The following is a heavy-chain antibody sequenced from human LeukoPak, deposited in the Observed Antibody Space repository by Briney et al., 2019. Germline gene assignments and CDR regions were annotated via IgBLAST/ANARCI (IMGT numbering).Heavy chain of an antibody. CDR1: GYRFTTYW. CDR3: ARLWKISGSGEFDY. J-gene: IGHJ4*02. Sequence: GESLKISCKCSGYRFTTYWIGWVRQMPGKGLDWMGIIYPGDSDTRYSPSFQGQVTISADKSISTAYLQWSSLKASDTAMYYCARLWKISGSGEFDYWGQGTLVTVSS. V-gene: IGHV5-51*01. CDR2: IYPGDSDT. D-gene: IGHD2-15*01.